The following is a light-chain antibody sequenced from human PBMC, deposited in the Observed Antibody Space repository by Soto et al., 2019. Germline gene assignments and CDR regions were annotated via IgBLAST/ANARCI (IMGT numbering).Light chain of an antibody. J-gene: IGKJ1*01. V-gene: IGKV3-11*01. CDR3: QQYGSSGT. CDR1: QSIRKY. CDR2: DAS. Sequence: EIVLTQSPVTLSLSPGERATLSCRASQSIRKYLAWYQQKPGQAPRLLIYDASTRATGIPARFSGSGSGTDFTLTISSLEPEDFAVYYCQQYGSSGTFGQGTKVEIK.